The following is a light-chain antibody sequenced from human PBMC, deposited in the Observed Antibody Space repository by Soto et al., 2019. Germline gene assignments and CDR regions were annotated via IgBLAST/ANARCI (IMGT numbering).Light chain of an antibody. CDR1: QSICAW. CDR3: QQYHSYPLT. Sequence: DIQMTQSPSTLSASVGERVTITCRASQSICAWLAWYQQKPGKAPKLLIYKASNVESGVPSRFSGSGSGTEFTLTISSLQPDDFATYYCQQYHSYPLTFGQGTRLEIK. CDR2: KAS. J-gene: IGKJ5*01. V-gene: IGKV1-5*03.